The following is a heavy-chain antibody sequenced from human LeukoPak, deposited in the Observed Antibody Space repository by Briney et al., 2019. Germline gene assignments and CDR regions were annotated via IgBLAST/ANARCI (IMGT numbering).Heavy chain of an antibody. J-gene: IGHJ5*02. CDR1: GGSFSGYY. Sequence: SEPVSLTCAVYGGSFSGYYWSWIRQPPGKGLEWIGEINHSGSTNYNPYLKSRVTISVDTSKNQFSLKLSSVTAADTAVYYCARGFDYKVRRIGWFDPWGQGTLVSVSS. CDR3: ARGFDYKVRRIGWFDP. V-gene: IGHV4-34*01. CDR2: INHSGST. D-gene: IGHD4-11*01.